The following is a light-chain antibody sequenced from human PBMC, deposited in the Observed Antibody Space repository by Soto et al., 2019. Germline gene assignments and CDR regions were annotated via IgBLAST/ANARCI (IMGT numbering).Light chain of an antibody. CDR2: AAS. CDR1: QGISNY. V-gene: IGKV1-27*01. Sequence: DIQMTQSPSSLSASVGDRVTITCRASQGISNYLAWYQQKPGKVPKLLIYAASTLQSGVPSRFSGSGSGTDFTLTISILQPEDVATYDCQKYNSATVTFGQGTKVDIK. J-gene: IGKJ1*01. CDR3: QKYNSATVT.